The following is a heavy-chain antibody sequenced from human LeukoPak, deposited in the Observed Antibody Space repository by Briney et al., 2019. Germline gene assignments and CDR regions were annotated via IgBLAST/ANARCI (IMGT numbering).Heavy chain of an antibody. CDR3: ARYGSGSHGDGSFDY. J-gene: IGHJ4*02. Sequence: PSETLSLICTVSGGPFSTSGYYWGWVRQPQGKGLEWIGNIFYSGSSYYSPSHKRLVTISLDTSRNQFSLKLSSVTAADTAVYYCARYGSGSHGDGSFDYWGQGTLVTVSS. V-gene: IGHV4-39*07. CDR1: GGPFSTSGYY. D-gene: IGHD3-10*01. CDR2: IFYSGSS.